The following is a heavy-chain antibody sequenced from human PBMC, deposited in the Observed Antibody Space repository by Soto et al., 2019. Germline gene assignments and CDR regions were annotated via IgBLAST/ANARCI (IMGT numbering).Heavy chain of an antibody. CDR3: ARGDCRGGSGYMPGYYYYYYMDV. CDR2: ISSSSSYI. D-gene: IGHD2-15*01. CDR1: GFTFSSYS. Sequence: EVQLVESGGGLVKPGGSLRLSCAASGFTFSSYSMNWVRQAPGKGVERVSSISSSSSYIYYADSVKGRFTISRDNAKNPLYFQMKRLRAEDTAVYYCARGDCRGGSGYMPGYYYYYYMDVWCKGTTVTVCS. J-gene: IGHJ6*03. V-gene: IGHV3-21*01.